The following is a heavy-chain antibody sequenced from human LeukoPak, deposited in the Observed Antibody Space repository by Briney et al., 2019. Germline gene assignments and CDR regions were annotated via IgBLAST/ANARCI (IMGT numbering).Heavy chain of an antibody. CDR2: ISNDGSRK. CDR1: GFTFSRHG. J-gene: IGHJ4*02. Sequence: GGSLRLSCAPSGFTFSRHGMHWVRQAPGKGLEWVAIISNDGSRKYYAHSVEGRFTISRDNSKNTLYLQMDSLRAEDTAVYYCAGGPYSSGWYYFDYWGQGTLVTVSS. V-gene: IGHV3-30*03. D-gene: IGHD6-19*01. CDR3: AGGPYSSGWYYFDY.